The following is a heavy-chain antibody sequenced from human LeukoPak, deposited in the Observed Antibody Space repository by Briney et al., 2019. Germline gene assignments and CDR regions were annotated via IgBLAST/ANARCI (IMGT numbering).Heavy chain of an antibody. V-gene: IGHV3-53*05. CDR3: ARELYSYGYGDAFDI. CDR1: GFTVSSNH. Sequence: GGSLRLSRAASGFTVSSNHMSWVRQGPGKGLEWVSVIYSGGSTYYADSVKGRFTISRDNSKNTLYLQMKSLRAENTAVYYCARELYSYGYGDAFDIWGQGTMVTVSS. J-gene: IGHJ3*02. D-gene: IGHD5-18*01. CDR2: IYSGGST.